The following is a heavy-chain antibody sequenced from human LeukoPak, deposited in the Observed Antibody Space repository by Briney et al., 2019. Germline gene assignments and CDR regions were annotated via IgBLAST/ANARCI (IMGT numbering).Heavy chain of an antibody. CDR3: TRDRSRAEDD. CDR2: INQGGGDK. J-gene: IGHJ4*02. CDR1: GFTFSNYW. D-gene: IGHD1-14*01. Sequence: GGSLRLSCAASGFTFSNYWMSWVRQAPGKGLEWVANINQGGGDKYYVDSVKGRFTISRDNANNLLYLQMNSLRGEDTAVYYCTRDRSRAEDDWGQGTLVTVSS. V-gene: IGHV3-7*01.